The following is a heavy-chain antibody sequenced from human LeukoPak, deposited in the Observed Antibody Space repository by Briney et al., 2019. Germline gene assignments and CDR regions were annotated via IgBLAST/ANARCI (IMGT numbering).Heavy chain of an antibody. CDR1: GFTFHAYG. D-gene: IGHD2-21*02. Sequence: GGSLRLSCVASGFTFHAYGVHWVRQAPGKGLEWVAFIRFDGRDKQYTDSVKGRFTISRDSSNNMVYLQMNSLRPEDTAVYYCARDGIITAVRVFCDYWGQGALVTVSS. CDR3: ARDGIITAVRVFCDY. V-gene: IGHV3-30*02. J-gene: IGHJ4*02. CDR2: IRFDGRDK.